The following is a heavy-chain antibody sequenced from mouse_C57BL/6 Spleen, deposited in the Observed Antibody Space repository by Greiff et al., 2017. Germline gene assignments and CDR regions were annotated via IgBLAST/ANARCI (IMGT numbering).Heavy chain of an antibody. J-gene: IGHJ1*03. Sequence: VQLQQSGPELVKPGASVKISCKASGYAFSSSWMNWVKQRPGKGLEWIGRIYPGDGDTNYNGKFKGKATLTADKSSSTAYMQLSSLTSEDSAVYFCARYYGNHHWYFDVWGTGTTVTVSS. CDR1: GYAFSSSW. CDR2: IYPGDGDT. D-gene: IGHD2-1*01. V-gene: IGHV1-82*01. CDR3: ARYYGNHHWYFDV.